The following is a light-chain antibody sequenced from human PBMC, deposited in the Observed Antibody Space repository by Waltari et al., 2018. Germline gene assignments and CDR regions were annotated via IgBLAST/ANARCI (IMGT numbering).Light chain of an antibody. CDR2: DVT. V-gene: IGLV2-14*03. CDR1: SSDVGGYDY. J-gene: IGLJ2*01. CDR3: SSFTSSSTLV. Sequence: QSALTQPASVSGSPGQSITISCIGTSSDVGGYDYVSWYQQHPGKPPKLMIYDVTNRPSGVSDRVSGSKSCNTASLTISGLQAEDEADYYCSSFTSSSTLVFGGGTELTVL.